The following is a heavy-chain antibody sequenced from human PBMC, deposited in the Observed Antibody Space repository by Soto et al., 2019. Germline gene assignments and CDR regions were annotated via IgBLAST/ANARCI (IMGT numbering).Heavy chain of an antibody. CDR1: GFTFSSYG. J-gene: IGHJ4*02. CDR3: AKDRQRIAVAGTSGY. CDR2: ISYDGSNK. D-gene: IGHD6-19*01. V-gene: IGHV3-30*18. Sequence: ESGGGVVQPGRSLRLSCAASGFTFSSYGMHWVRQAPGKGLEWVAVISYDGSNKYYADSVKGRFTISRDNSKNTLYLQMNSLRAEDTAVYYCAKDRQRIAVAGTSGYWGQGTLVTVSS.